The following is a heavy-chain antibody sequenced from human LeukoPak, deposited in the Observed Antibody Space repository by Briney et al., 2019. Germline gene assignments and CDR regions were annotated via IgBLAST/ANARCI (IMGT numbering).Heavy chain of an antibody. J-gene: IGHJ4*02. D-gene: IGHD1-26*01. CDR3: ARDSPVGALDY. CDR2: IYTSGST. CDR1: GGSISSYF. Sequence: SETLSLTCTVSGGSISSYFWSWIRQPAGKGLKWIGRIYTSGSTHYNPSLKSRVTMSIDTSKNQFSLKLSSVTAADAAVYYCARDSPVGALDYWGQGTLVTVSS. V-gene: IGHV4-4*07.